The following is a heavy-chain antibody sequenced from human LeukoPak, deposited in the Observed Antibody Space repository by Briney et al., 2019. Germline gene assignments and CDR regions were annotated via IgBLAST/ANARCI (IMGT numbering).Heavy chain of an antibody. V-gene: IGHV4-4*07. J-gene: IGHJ4*02. D-gene: IGHD2-15*01. CDR3: ARATSGCGGTCPSDH. Sequence: SETLSLTCTVSGGSISGYFWSWIRQPAGKGLEWIGRIHDNGDSNHNPSLKSRVTMALDTSGNQVSLKLTSVTAADTAVYYCARATSGCGGTCPSDHWGPGTLVTVSS. CDR1: GGSISGYF. CDR2: IHDNGDS.